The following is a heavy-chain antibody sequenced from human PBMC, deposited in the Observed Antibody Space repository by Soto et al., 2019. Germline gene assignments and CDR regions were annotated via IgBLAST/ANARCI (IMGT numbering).Heavy chain of an antibody. D-gene: IGHD3-22*01. CDR2: ISGSGGST. CDR1: GFTFSSYA. V-gene: IGHV3-23*01. CDR3: AKLRYYDSSGHIDY. J-gene: IGHJ4*02. Sequence: LRLSCAASGFTFSSYAMSWVRQAPGKGLEWVSAISGSGGSTYYADSVKGRFTISRDNSKNTLYLQMNSLRAEDTAVYYCAKLRYYDSSGHIDYWGQGTLVTVSS.